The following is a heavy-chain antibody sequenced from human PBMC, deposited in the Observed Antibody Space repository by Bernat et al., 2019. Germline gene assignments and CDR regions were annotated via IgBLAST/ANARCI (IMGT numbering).Heavy chain of an antibody. CDR2: IYSGGSI. J-gene: IGHJ6*02. CDR3: ARAVQSLYYYYGMDV. D-gene: IGHD6-6*01. Sequence: VQLVESGGGLIQPGGSLRLSCAASGFTVSSNYMSWVRQAPGKGLEWVSVIYSGGSIYYADSVKGRFTISRDNSKNTLYLQMNSLRAEDTAVYYCARAVQSLYYYYGMDVWGQGTTVTVSS. CDR1: GFTVSSNY. V-gene: IGHV3-53*01.